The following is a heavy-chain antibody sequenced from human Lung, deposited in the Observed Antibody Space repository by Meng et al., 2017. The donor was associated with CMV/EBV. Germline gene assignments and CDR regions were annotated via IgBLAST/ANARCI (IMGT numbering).Heavy chain of an antibody. D-gene: IGHD1-1*01. Sequence: SCAASGFTFSNAWMSWVRQAPGKGLEWVGRVKSKNEGGTTDYAAPVKGRVTISRDDSKNMLYLQMDSLKTEDTALYYCTTLFADDTTCYGGQGTLVTVSS. CDR2: VKSKNEGGTT. V-gene: IGHV3-15*01. CDR3: TTLFADDTTCY. CDR1: GFTFSNAW. J-gene: IGHJ4*02.